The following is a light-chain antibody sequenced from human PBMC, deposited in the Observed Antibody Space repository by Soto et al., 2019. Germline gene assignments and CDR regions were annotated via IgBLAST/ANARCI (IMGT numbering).Light chain of an antibody. V-gene: IGLV1-40*01. CDR3: CSYAGSSTFVV. Sequence: QSVLTQPPSVSGAPGQRVTISCTGSSSNIGAGYDVHWYQQLPGTAPKLLIYGNSNRPSGVPDRFSGSKSGTSASLAITGLQAEDEADYYCCSYAGSSTFVVFGRGTKLTVL. CDR2: GNS. CDR1: SSNIGAGYD. J-gene: IGLJ2*01.